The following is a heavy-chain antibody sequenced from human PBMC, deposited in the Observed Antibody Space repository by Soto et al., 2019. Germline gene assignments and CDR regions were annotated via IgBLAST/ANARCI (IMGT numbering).Heavy chain of an antibody. CDR1: GGSISSGGYY. CDR3: ARDQNYDILTGPTFDI. V-gene: IGHV4-31*03. CDR2: IYYSGST. J-gene: IGHJ3*02. Sequence: PSETLSLTCTVSGGSISSGGYYWSWIRQHPGKGLEWIGYIYYSGSTYYNPSLKSRVTISVDTSKNQFSLKLSSVTAADTAVYYCARDQNYDILTGPTFDIWGQGTMVTVSS. D-gene: IGHD3-9*01.